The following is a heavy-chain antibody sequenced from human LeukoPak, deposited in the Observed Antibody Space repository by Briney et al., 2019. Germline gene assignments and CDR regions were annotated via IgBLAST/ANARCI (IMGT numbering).Heavy chain of an antibody. Sequence: GGSLRLSCGATGSTFSASDMHWVRQAPGKGLEWVAVIWHDESIKSYADSVKGRFTVSKDNSQTTIHLQMNILRAEDTALYYCARGPLNTFGMNDWRHGTTVTVSS. J-gene: IGHJ6*01. CDR1: GSTFSASD. D-gene: IGHD1/OR15-1a*01. CDR3: ARGPLNTFGMND. CDR2: IWHDESIK. V-gene: IGHV3-33*01.